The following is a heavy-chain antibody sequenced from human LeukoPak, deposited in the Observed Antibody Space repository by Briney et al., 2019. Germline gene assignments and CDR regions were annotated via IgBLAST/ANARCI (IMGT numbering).Heavy chain of an antibody. CDR1: GFTFSSYV. Sequence: GGSLRLSCAASGFTFSSYVMSWVRQAPGKGLEWVAALTSSSDTTYYGDSVKGRFTISRDNSKNTLYLQMNSLRAEDTAVYYCARDATYYGSQAGFDPWGQGTLVTVSS. J-gene: IGHJ5*02. D-gene: IGHD3-10*01. V-gene: IGHV3-23*01. CDR2: LTSSSDTT. CDR3: ARDATYYGSQAGFDP.